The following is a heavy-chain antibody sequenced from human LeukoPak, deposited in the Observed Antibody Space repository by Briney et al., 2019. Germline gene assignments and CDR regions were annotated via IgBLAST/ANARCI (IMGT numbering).Heavy chain of an antibody. CDR1: GFTFNNYA. V-gene: IGHV3-23*01. CDR3: AKRGGLGYCSSTSCYKDYYYYMDV. J-gene: IGHJ6*03. D-gene: IGHD2-2*02. Sequence: PGRSLRLSCAASGFTFNNYAMSWVRQTPGKGLEWVSAISGSGAITHYADSVRGRFTVSRDNSKNTLYLEMNSLRAEDTAIYYCAKRGGLGYCSSTSCYKDYYYYMDVWGKGTTVTVSS. CDR2: ISGSGAIT.